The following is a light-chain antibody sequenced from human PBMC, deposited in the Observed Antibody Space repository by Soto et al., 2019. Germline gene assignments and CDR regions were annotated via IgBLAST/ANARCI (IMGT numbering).Light chain of an antibody. CDR3: HLYGTSHT. V-gene: IGKV3-20*01. Sequence: EIVLTQSPGTLSLSPGARATLYCRASQSVSSTYLASYQQKPGQAPRLLISGASSRATDFPDRFSGSGSGTDFTLTVSILEPEDFAVYDGHLYGTSHTFGGGTKVEIE. J-gene: IGKJ4*01. CDR1: QSVSSTY. CDR2: GAS.